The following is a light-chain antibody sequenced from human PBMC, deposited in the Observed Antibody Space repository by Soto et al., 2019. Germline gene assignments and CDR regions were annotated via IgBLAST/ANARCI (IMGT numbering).Light chain of an antibody. J-gene: IGLJ3*02. Sequence: QSVLTQPPSVSEAPGQRVTISCTGSSSNIGAGYDVHWYQQLPGTAPKLLIYGNSNRPSGVPDRFSGSKSGTSASLAITGLKAEHEAEYYCQSYDSSLSGWVFGGGTQLTVL. CDR2: GNS. CDR1: SSNIGAGYD. CDR3: QSYDSSLSGWV. V-gene: IGLV1-40*01.